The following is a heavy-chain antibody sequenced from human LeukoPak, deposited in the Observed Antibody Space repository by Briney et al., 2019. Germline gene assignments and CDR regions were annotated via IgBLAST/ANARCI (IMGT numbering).Heavy chain of an antibody. D-gene: IGHD1-26*01. CDR1: GFTFNNYA. J-gene: IGHJ4*02. Sequence: PGGSLRLSCAASGFTFNNYAMSWVRQAPGKGLEWVSAISSGSGGTTYYADSVKGRFTISRDNSKNMLHVQMNSLRGEDTAVYYCASSGSYRFDYWGQGTLVTVSS. CDR3: ASSGSYRFDY. V-gene: IGHV3-23*01. CDR2: ISSGSGGTT.